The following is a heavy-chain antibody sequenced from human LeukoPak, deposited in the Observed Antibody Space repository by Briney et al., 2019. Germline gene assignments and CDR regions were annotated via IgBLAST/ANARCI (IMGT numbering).Heavy chain of an antibody. CDR3: ARAPYYYDSSGYYNYYYYGMDV. CDR2: IIPIFGTA. J-gene: IGHJ6*02. V-gene: IGHV1-69*13. Sequence: SVKVSCKASGGTFSSYAISWVRQAPGQGLEWMGGIIPIFGTANYAQKFQGRVTITADESTSTAYMELSSLRSEDTAVYYCARAPYYYDSSGYYNYYYYGMDVWGQGTTVTVSS. CDR1: GGTFSSYA. D-gene: IGHD3-22*01.